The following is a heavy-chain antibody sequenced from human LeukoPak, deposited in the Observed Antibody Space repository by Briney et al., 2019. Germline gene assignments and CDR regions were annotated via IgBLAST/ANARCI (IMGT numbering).Heavy chain of an antibody. D-gene: IGHD3-3*01. CDR1: GFTFSNYN. J-gene: IGHJ6*03. CDR3: ARERTTIFGVVIHYYYYYYMDV. V-gene: IGHV3-21*01. CDR2: ISISSTYI. Sequence: GGSLRLSCAGSGFTFSNYNMNWVRQAPGKGLEWVSSISISSTYIYYADSVKGRFTISRDNAKNSLYLQMNSLRAEDTAVYYCARERTTIFGVVIHYYYYYYMDVWGKGTTVTVSS.